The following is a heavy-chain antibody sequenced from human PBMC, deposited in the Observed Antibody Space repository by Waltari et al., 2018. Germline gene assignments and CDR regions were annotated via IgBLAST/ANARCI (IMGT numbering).Heavy chain of an antibody. Sequence: EVQLVESGGGLVQPGGSLRLSCAASGFTFSGYWMRWVRQAPGKGLEWVANIKQDGSEKYYVDSVKGRFTISRDNAKNSLYLQMNSLRAEDTAVYYCAREGSTSCYDYWGQGTLVTVSS. J-gene: IGHJ4*02. V-gene: IGHV3-7*01. D-gene: IGHD2-2*01. CDR3: AREGSTSCYDY. CDR2: IKQDGSEK. CDR1: GFTFSGYW.